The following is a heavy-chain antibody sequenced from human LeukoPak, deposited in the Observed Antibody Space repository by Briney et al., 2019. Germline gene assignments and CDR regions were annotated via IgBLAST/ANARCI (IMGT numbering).Heavy chain of an antibody. D-gene: IGHD2-15*01. Sequence: GGSLRLSCAASGFTFSSYEMNWVRQAPGKGLEWVSYISSSGSTIYYADSVKGRFTISRDNAKNSLYLQMNSLRAEDTAVYYCARAGGYCSGGSCYSLELIYFDYWGQGTLVTVSS. J-gene: IGHJ4*02. V-gene: IGHV3-48*03. CDR1: GFTFSSYE. CDR2: ISSSGSTI. CDR3: ARAGGYCSGGSCYSLELIYFDY.